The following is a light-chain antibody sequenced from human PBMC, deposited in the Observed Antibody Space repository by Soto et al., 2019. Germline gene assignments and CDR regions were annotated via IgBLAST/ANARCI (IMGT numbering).Light chain of an antibody. CDR3: QQYSNWPSWT. J-gene: IGKJ1*01. CDR1: QSVSSF. Sequence: EKVMTQSPATLSMSPGERATLSCRASQSVSSFLAWYQQKPGQARRLLIYAASTRATGIPARFSGSGSGTEFTLTISSLQSEDFAVYYCQQYSNWPSWTFGQGTKVEVK. V-gene: IGKV3-15*01. CDR2: AAS.